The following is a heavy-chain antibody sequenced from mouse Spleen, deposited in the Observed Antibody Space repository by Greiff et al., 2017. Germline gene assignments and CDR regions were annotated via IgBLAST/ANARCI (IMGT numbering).Heavy chain of an antibody. CDR1: GYTFTDYY. CDR3: AREDRFYAMDY. V-gene: IGHV1-76*01. Sequence: QVQLQQSGAELVRPGASVKLSCKASGYTFTDYYINWVKQRPGQGLEWIARIYPGSGNTYYNEKFKGKATLTAEKSSSTAYMQLSSLTSEDSAVYFCAREDRFYAMDYWGQGTSVTVSS. D-gene: IGHD2-14*01. CDR2: IYPGSGNT. J-gene: IGHJ4*01.